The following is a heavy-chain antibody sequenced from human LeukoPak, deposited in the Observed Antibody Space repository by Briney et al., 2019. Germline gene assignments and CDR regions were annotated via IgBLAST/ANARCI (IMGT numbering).Heavy chain of an antibody. V-gene: IGHV4-59*08. J-gene: IGHJ5*02. CDR1: GGSISSYY. Sequence: SETLSLTCTVSGGSISSYYWSWIRQPPGKGLEWIGYIYYTGSTSYNPSLKSRVTISVDTSKNQFSLKLSSVTAADTAVYYCAGGTMFRGVITNWFDPWGQGTLVTVSS. CDR3: AGGTMFRGVITNWFDP. CDR2: IYYTGST. D-gene: IGHD3-10*01.